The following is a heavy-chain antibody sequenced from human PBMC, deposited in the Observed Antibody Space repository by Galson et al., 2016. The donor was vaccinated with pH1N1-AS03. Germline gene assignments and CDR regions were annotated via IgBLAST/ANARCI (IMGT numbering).Heavy chain of an antibody. V-gene: IGHV3-48*03. CDR2: ISSSGNTI. D-gene: IGHD3-9*01. CDR3: ARALSEQYYDILTGNDP. Sequence: SLRLSCAASRFIFSSYEMNWVRQAPGKGLEWVSYISSSGNTIYYADSVKGRFTISRDNAKNSLYLQMNSLRAEDTAVYYCARALSEQYYDILTGNDPWGQGTLVTVSS. CDR1: RFIFSSYE. J-gene: IGHJ5*02.